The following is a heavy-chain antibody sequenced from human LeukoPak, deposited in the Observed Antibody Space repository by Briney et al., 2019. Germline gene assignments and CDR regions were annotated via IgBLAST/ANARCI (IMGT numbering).Heavy chain of an antibody. D-gene: IGHD1-1*01. CDR1: GFTFTTYT. V-gene: IGHV3-21*01. CDR3: ATWDDLPLDH. CDR2: ITGNGSSI. J-gene: IGHJ4*02. Sequence: PGGSLRLSCVGSGFTFTTYTMHRVRQAPGKALEWVSAITGNGSSIYYSGPLKGRFTISRDNAKNSVYLHMTGLSAADTAVYYCATWDDLPLDHWGQGTLVTVSS.